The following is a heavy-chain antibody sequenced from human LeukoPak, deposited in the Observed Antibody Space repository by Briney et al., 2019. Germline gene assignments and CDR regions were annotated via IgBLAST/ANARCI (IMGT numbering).Heavy chain of an antibody. J-gene: IGHJ6*03. CDR1: GGTFSSYV. CDR3: ATCPPYYYYYYMDV. Sequence: SVKVSCKASGGTFSSYVISWVRQAPGQGLEWMGRIIPTFGTANYAQKFQGRVTITTDESTSTAYMELSSLRSEDTAVYYCATCPPYYYYYYMDVWGKGTTVPVSS. CDR2: IIPTFGTA. V-gene: IGHV1-69*05.